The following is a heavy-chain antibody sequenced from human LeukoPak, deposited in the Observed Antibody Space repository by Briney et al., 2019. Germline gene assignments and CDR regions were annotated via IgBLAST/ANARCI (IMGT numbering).Heavy chain of an antibody. J-gene: IGHJ4*02. D-gene: IGHD3-22*01. CDR1: GGSFSGYY. CDR3: ARAGDSSGYGDY. CDR2: INHSGST. V-gene: IGHV4-34*01. Sequence: SETLSLTCAVYGGSFSGYYWTWIRQPPGKGLEWIGEINHSGSTNYNPSLKSRVIISVDTSKNQFSLKLSSVTAADTAVYYCARAGDSSGYGDYWGRGTLVTVSS.